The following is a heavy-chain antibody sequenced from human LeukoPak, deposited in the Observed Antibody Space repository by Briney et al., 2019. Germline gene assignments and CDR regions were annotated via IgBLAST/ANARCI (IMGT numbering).Heavy chain of an antibody. CDR3: ARDRGLYYDSRGFYWGYYCVS. CDR2: ISYVGSNK. J-gene: IGHJ4*02. D-gene: IGHD3-22*01. V-gene: IGHV3-30-3*01. Sequence: GRSLRLSWAASGFTFSSYAMHWVRQAPGKGMEWVAVISYVGSNKYYADSVQGRFPNARDNSKNTRYLQMDSLGAGETAVYFCARDRGLYYDSRGFYWGYYCVSWGQGILVTVST. CDR1: GFTFSSYA.